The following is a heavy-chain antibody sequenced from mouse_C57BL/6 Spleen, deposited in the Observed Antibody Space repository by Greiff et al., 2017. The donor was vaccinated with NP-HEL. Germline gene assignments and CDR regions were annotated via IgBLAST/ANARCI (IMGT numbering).Heavy chain of an antibody. Sequence: QVQLQQSGAELMKPGASVKLSCKATGYTFTGYWIEWVKQRPGHGLEWIGEILPGSGSTNYNEKFKGKATFTADTSSNTAYMRLSSLTTEDSAIYDCARGTTVVNYAMDYWGQGTSVTVSS. J-gene: IGHJ4*01. CDR3: ARGTTVVNYAMDY. CDR1: GYTFTGYW. V-gene: IGHV1-9*01. D-gene: IGHD1-1*01. CDR2: ILPGSGST.